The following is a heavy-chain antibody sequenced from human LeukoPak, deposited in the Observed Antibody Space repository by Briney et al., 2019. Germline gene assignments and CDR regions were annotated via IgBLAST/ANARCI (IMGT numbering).Heavy chain of an antibody. CDR3: AKERASYSSGWYGSPFDP. CDR2: IGGSGANT. J-gene: IGHJ5*02. D-gene: IGHD6-19*01. Sequence: GGSLRLSCAASGFTFSNYGMNWVRQAPGEGLECVSGIGGSGANTYYADSVKGRFTISRDNSKNTLYLQMNSLRAEDTAVYYCAKERASYSSGWYGSPFDPWGQGTLVTVSS. V-gene: IGHV3-23*01. CDR1: GFTFSNYG.